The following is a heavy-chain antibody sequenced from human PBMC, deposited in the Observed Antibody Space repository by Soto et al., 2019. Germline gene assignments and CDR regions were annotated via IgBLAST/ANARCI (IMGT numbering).Heavy chain of an antibody. V-gene: IGHV1-8*01. D-gene: IGHD2-2*01. CDR2: MNPNSGNT. J-gene: IGHJ4*02. CDR1: GYTFTSSD. CDR3: ARGSLECSSTSCYEY. Sequence: ASVKVSCKASGYTFTSSDINWVRQATGQGLEWMGWMNPNSGNTGYAQKFQGRVTMTRNTSISTAYMELSSLRSEDTAVYYCARGSLECSSTSCYEYRGQGTLVTVSS.